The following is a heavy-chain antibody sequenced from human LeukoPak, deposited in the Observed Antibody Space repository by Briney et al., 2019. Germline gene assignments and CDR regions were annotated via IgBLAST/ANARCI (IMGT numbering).Heavy chain of an antibody. CDR3: AKDPNSSGYYYVPLDY. CDR2: ISSSGSTI. V-gene: IGHV3-11*01. J-gene: IGHJ4*02. D-gene: IGHD3-22*01. Sequence: PGGSLRLSCAASGFTFSDYYMSWIRQAPGKGLEWVSYISSSGSTIYYADSVKGRFTISRDNAKNSLYLQMNSLRAEDTAVYYCAKDPNSSGYYYVPLDYWGQGTLVTVSS. CDR1: GFTFSDYY.